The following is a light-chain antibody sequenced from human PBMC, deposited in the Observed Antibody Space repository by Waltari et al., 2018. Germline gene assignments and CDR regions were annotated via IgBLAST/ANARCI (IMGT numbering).Light chain of an antibody. CDR1: QSLLYSSNNKNY. CDR2: WAS. CDR3: QQYYDSSLT. J-gene: IGKJ4*01. Sequence: DIVMTQSPDSLAVSLGERATIYCKSSQSLLYSSNNKNYLAWYQQKPGQPPKLLIDWASTRQSGVPDRFSGSGSWSDFTLTISSLQAEDVAVYYCQQYYDSSLTFGGGTKVQIK. V-gene: IGKV4-1*01.